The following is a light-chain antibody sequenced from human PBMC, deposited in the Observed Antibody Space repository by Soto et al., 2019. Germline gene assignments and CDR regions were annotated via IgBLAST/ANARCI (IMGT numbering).Light chain of an antibody. V-gene: IGKV1-9*01. CDR2: GVS. CDR1: QDIRGF. J-gene: IGKJ4*01. Sequence: IQVTQSPSSLSASVGDRVTITCRAGQDIRGFLAWFQQKPGKAPKLLIYGVSTLQSGVPSRFSGSGYGTDFTLTISSLQPEDVATYYCQQLSDYPVTFGGGTKVEIK. CDR3: QQLSDYPVT.